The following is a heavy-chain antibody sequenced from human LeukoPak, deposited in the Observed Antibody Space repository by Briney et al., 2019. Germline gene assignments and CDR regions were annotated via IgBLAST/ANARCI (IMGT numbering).Heavy chain of an antibody. J-gene: IGHJ6*03. Sequence: ASVKVSCKASGYTFTSHDINWVRRATGQGLEWMGWNNPISGNRDYAQQFQGRVTMTMDTSIGTVYMEVSSLRSDDTAVYYCARAVASTGSKGYSYYMDVWGTGTTVTVSS. CDR1: GYTFTSHD. V-gene: IGHV1-8*01. CDR2: NNPISGNR. CDR3: ARAVASTGSKGYSYYMDV. D-gene: IGHD1-1*01.